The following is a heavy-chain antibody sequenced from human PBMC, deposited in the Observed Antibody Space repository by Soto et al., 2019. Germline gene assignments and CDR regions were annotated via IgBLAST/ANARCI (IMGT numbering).Heavy chain of an antibody. V-gene: IGHV3-30*03. J-gene: IGHJ4*02. D-gene: IGHD3-10*01. CDR1: GFTFSSYG. CDR2: ISYDGSNK. CDR3: AAVYGSGPQD. Sequence: PGGSLRLSXAASGFTFSSYGMHWVRQAPGKGLEWVAVISYDGSNKYYADSVKGRFTISRDNSKNTLYLQMNSLRAEDTAVYCCAAVYGSGPQDWGQGTLVTVSS.